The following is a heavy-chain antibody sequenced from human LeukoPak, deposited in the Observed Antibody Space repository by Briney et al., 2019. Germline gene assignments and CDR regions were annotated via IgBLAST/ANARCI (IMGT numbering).Heavy chain of an antibody. Sequence: SGPALVKPTQPLTLTCTFSGFSRSTRGMRVSWIRQPPEKALEWLALSDWDEGKFYSTSRKTRLTISQESCKNQVVLTMTNMDPVDTATYYCARGYSGYADFDYWGQGTLVTVSS. V-gene: IGHV2-70*04. D-gene: IGHD5-12*01. J-gene: IGHJ4*02. CDR2: SDWDEGK. CDR3: ARGYSGYADFDY. CDR1: GFSRSTRGMR.